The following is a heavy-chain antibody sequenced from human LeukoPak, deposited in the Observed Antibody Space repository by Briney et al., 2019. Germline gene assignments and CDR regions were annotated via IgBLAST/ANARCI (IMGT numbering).Heavy chain of an antibody. CDR2: IIPIFGTA. Sequence: SVQVSCKASGGTFSSYAISWVRQAPGQGLEWMGGIIPIFGTANYAQKFQGRVTITADESTSTAYMELSSLRSEDTAVYYCARARSGSYDYDAFDIWGQGTMVTVSS. D-gene: IGHD1-26*01. J-gene: IGHJ3*02. CDR3: ARARSGSYDYDAFDI. CDR1: GGTFSSYA. V-gene: IGHV1-69*13.